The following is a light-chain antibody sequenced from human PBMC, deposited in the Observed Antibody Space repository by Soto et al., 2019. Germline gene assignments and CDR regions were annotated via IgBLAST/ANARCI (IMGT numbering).Light chain of an antibody. V-gene: IGKV3-20*01. J-gene: IGKJ4*01. CDR2: DAS. CDR1: QSVGSY. CDR3: QQFSSYPLT. Sequence: EIVMTQSPATLSVSPGERATLSCRASQSVGSYLAWYQHKPGQAPRLLIYDASSRATGIPDRFSGGGSGTDFTLTISRLEPEDFAVYYCQQFSSYPLTFGGGTKVDIK.